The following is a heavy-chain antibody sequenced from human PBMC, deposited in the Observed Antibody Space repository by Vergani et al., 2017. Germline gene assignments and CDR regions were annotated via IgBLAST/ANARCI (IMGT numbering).Heavy chain of an antibody. D-gene: IGHD4-17*01. CDR2: IYYSGSN. CDR3: ARGDYCDDAYYYYYYMDV. CDR1: GGSISSYY. Sequence: QVQLQESGPGLVKPSETLSLTCTVSGGSISSYYWSWIRQPPGKGLEWIGYIYYSGSNNYNPSLKSRVTISVDTSKNQFSLKLSSVTAADTAVYYCARGDYCDDAYYYYYYMDVWGKGTTVTVSS. J-gene: IGHJ6*03. V-gene: IGHV4-59*08.